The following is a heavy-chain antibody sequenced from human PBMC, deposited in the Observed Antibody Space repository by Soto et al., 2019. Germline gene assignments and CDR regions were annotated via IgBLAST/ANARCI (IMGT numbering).Heavy chain of an antibody. D-gene: IGHD6-13*01. Sequence: EVQLVESGGGSGQPGGSLRLPCVAPGYTFNSHEMNWIRQTPGKGLEWISSISGSGTTKYAESVKGRFTISRDNAHKSIYLEMTSLRVEDTGVYYCARGGINWGQGALVTVSS. V-gene: IGHV3-48*03. CDR3: ARGGIN. J-gene: IGHJ4*02. CDR1: GYTFNSHE. CDR2: ISGSGTT.